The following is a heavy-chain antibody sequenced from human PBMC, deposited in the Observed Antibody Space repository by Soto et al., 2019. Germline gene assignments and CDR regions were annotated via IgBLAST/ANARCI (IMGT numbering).Heavy chain of an antibody. D-gene: IGHD3-10*01. CDR2: IYSGGST. CDR1: GFTVSSNY. Sequence: GGSLRLSCAASGFTVSSNYMSWVRQAPGKGLEWVSVIYSGGSTYYADSVKGRFTISRDNSKNTLYLQMNSLRAEDTAVYYCARVREGYYGSGSYYPNWFDPWGQGTLVTVSS. V-gene: IGHV3-66*01. J-gene: IGHJ5*02. CDR3: ARVREGYYGSGSYYPNWFDP.